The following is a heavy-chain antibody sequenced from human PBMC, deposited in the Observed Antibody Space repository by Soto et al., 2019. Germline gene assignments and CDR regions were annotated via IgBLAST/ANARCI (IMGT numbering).Heavy chain of an antibody. CDR1: GDSVSSNSAA. J-gene: IGHJ6*03. D-gene: IGHD3-10*01. Sequence: SQTLSLTCAISGDSVSSNSAAWNWIRQSPSRGLEWLGRTYYRSKWYNDYAVSVKRRITFNPDTSKNQFSLQLNSVTPEDTAVYYCARDLWYYGSGSYLNDGNYYMDVWGKGTTVTVSS. V-gene: IGHV6-1*01. CDR3: ARDLWYYGSGSYLNDGNYYMDV. CDR2: TYYRSKWYN.